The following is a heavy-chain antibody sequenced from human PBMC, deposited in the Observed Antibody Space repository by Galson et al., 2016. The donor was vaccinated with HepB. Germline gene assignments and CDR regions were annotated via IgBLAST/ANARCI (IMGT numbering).Heavy chain of an antibody. CDR1: GFTFKSYS. D-gene: IGHD2-15*01. CDR3: ARTLYGSPDSIIDY. V-gene: IGHV3-21*01. J-gene: IGHJ4*02. CDR2: ISSSSDYI. Sequence: SLRLSCAASGFTFKSYSMNWVRQAPGKGLEWVSSISSSSDYIYSADSVKGRFTISRDDAKNSLYLQVNSLRAEDTAVYYCARTLYGSPDSIIDYWGQGAPVTVSS.